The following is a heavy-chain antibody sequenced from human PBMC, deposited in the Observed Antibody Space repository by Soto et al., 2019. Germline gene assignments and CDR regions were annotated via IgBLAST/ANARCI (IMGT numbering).Heavy chain of an antibody. Sequence: ASVKVSCKTSGYTFTNFGLSWVRQATGQGLEWMGWMSPSTGYTGYAQKFQGRVTMTRNISRSTAYMELRSLRSDDTAVYYCARGSNDIDYWGQGTLVTVSS. D-gene: IGHD1-1*01. J-gene: IGHJ4*02. CDR1: GYTFTNFG. CDR3: ARGSNDIDY. V-gene: IGHV1-8*01. CDR2: MSPSTGYT.